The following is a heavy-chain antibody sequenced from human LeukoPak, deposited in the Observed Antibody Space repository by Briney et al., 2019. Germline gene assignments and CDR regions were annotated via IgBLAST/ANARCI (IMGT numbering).Heavy chain of an antibody. CDR1: GYTFTSYG. V-gene: IGHV1-18*01. J-gene: IGHJ5*02. Sequence: ASVKASCKASGYTFTSYGISWVRQAPGQGLEWMGWISAYNGNTNYAQKLQGRVTMTTDTSTSTACMELRSLRSDGTAVYYCARMHYYDSGGSNWFDPWGQGTLVTVSS. CDR3: ARMHYYDSGGSNWFDP. D-gene: IGHD3-10*01. CDR2: ISAYNGNT.